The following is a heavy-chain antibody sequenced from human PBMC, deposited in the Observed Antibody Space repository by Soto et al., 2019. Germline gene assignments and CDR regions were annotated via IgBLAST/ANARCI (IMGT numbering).Heavy chain of an antibody. CDR3: AMSSGWYS. D-gene: IGHD6-19*01. CDR1: GDSISSSKW. Sequence: QVQLQESGPGLVKPSGTLSLTCAVSGDSISSSKWWTWVRQPPGKGLEWIGEIYHTGSTNYNPSLKSRLTILVDKSKNQFSLKLSSVTAADTAVYYCAMSSGWYSWGQGTLVTVSS. CDR2: IYHTGST. J-gene: IGHJ4*02. V-gene: IGHV4-4*02.